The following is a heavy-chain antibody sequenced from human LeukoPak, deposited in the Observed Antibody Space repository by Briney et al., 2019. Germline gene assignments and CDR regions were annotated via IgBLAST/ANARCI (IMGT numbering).Heavy chain of an antibody. J-gene: IGHJ4*02. D-gene: IGHD3-3*01. CDR3: ARLGLYGYYLPYYFDY. Sequence: SETLSLTCTVSGGSISSGSYYWSWIRQPAGRGLEWIGRIYTSGSTNYNPSLKSRVTISVDTSKNQFSLKLSSVTAADTAVYYCARLGLYGYYLPYYFDYWGQGTLVTVSS. CDR2: IYTSGST. CDR1: GGSISSGSYY. V-gene: IGHV4-61*02.